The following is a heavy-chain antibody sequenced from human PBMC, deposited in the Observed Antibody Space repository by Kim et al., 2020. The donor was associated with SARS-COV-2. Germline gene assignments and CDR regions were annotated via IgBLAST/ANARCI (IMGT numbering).Heavy chain of an antibody. CDR3: ARLTAARPLRGYYFDY. D-gene: IGHD6-6*01. Sequence: FQGQVTISADKSISTAYLQWSSLKASDTAMYYCARLTAARPLRGYYFDYWGQGTLVTVSS. V-gene: IGHV5-51*01. J-gene: IGHJ4*02.